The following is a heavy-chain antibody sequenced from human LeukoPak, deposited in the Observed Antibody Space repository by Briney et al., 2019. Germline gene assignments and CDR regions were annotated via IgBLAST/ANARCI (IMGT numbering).Heavy chain of an antibody. CDR3: ARVTGYSSGYRFDY. Sequence: PGGSLRLSCAASGFTFSSYWMSWVRQAPGKGLEWVANIKQDGSEKYYVDSVKGRFTISRDNAKNSLHLQMNSLRAEDTAVYYCARVTGYSSGYRFDYWGQGTLVTVSS. CDR1: GFTFSSYW. D-gene: IGHD6-19*01. CDR2: IKQDGSEK. V-gene: IGHV3-7*01. J-gene: IGHJ4*02.